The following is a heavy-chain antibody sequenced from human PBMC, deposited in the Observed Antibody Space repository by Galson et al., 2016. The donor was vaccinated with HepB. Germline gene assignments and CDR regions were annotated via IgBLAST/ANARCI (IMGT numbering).Heavy chain of an antibody. V-gene: IGHV3-7*01. CDR2: INQDGSET. D-gene: IGHD3-22*01. Sequence: SLRLSCAVSGLTFDKYWMNWVRQAPGKGLEWVANINQDGSETYYVGSVEGRFTISRDNAKSSLFLQMNSLRAEDTAVYYCARGVIARGTRAEYFQYWGQGTTVTVSS. J-gene: IGHJ1*01. CDR3: ARGVIARGTRAEYFQY. CDR1: GLTFDKYW.